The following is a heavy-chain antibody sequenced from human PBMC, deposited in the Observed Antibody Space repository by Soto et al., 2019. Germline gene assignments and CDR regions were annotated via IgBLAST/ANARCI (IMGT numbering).Heavy chain of an antibody. CDR3: AKVGFPYSYGYLFYY. D-gene: IGHD5-18*01. CDR2: INPDNGYT. CDR1: GYTFTNYA. V-gene: IGHV1-3*01. J-gene: IGHJ4*02. Sequence: ASVKVSCKASGYTFTNYAIHWVRQAPGQRLEWMGWINPDNGYTKYSQNFQGRVTFTRDTSASTAYMELSSLRVEDTAVYYCAKVGFPYSYGYLFYYWGQGTLVTVSS.